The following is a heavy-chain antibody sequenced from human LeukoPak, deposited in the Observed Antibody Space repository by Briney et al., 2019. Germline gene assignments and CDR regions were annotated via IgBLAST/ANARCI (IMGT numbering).Heavy chain of an antibody. J-gene: IGHJ4*02. D-gene: IGHD4-17*01. CDR3: AREYGDYLDY. CDR2: IYYSGST. CDR1: GGSISSSSYY. Sequence: AETLSLTCTVSGGSISSSSYYWGGIRQPPGKGLEWIVSIYYSGSTYYHPSRKSRVTISVDTSKNQFSLKLSSVTAADTAVYYCAREYGDYLDYWGQGTLVTVSS. V-gene: IGHV4-39*07.